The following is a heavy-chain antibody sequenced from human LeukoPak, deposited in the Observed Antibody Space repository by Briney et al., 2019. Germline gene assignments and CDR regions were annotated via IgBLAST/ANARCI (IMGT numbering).Heavy chain of an antibody. CDR3: ARDIAAAGTGPYYYYYMDV. D-gene: IGHD6-13*01. J-gene: IGHJ6*03. CDR1: GYTFTSYG. V-gene: IGHV1-18*03. CDR2: ISAYNGNT. Sequence: ASVKVSCKASGYTFTSYGISWVRQAPGQGLEWMGWISAYNGNTNYAQKLQGRVTMTTDTSTSTAYMELRSLRSDDMAVYYCARDIAAAGTGPYYYYYMDVWGKGTTVTVSS.